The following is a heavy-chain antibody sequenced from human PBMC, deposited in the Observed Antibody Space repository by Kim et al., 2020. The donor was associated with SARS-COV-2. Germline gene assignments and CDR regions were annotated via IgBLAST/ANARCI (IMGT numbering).Heavy chain of an antibody. CDR3: ATTPPQGYSPYDAFDI. J-gene: IGHJ3*02. V-gene: IGHV4-39*01. CDR1: GGSISSSSYY. D-gene: IGHD3-22*01. CDR2: IYYSGST. Sequence: SETLSLTCTVSGGSISSSSYYWGWIRQPPGKGLEWIGSIYYSGSTYYNPSLKSRVTISVDTSKNQFSLKLSSVTAADTAVYYCATTPPQGYSPYDAFDIWGQGTMVTVSS.